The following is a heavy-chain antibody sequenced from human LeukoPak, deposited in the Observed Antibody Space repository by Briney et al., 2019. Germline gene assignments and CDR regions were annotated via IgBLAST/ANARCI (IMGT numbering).Heavy chain of an antibody. J-gene: IGHJ6*03. D-gene: IGHD5-12*01. V-gene: IGHV3-48*03. Sequence: GGSLRLSCAASGFTFSSYEMNWVRQAPGKRLEWVSYISSSGSTIYYANSVKGRFTISRDNAKNSLYLQMNSLRAEDTALYYCAKDKGSGYDSYYYYMDVWGKGTTVTISS. CDR1: GFTFSSYE. CDR3: AKDKGSGYDSYYYYMDV. CDR2: ISSSGSTI.